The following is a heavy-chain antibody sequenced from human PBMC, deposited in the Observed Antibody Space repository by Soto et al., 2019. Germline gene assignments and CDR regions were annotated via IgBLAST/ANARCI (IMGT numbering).Heavy chain of an antibody. D-gene: IGHD3-16*01. CDR3: ARWGKTGGLDV. Sequence: QVQLVESGGGVVQPGTSLRLSCVGSGFTFRSYVIHWVRKSPGKWLEWVALTAYDGSNKDYGDTVKGRFTISRDNSRNSVDLQMDSLTGEDKTLYYCARWGKTGGLDVWGQGTQVSVYS. CDR1: GFTFRSYV. V-gene: IGHV3-33*05. J-gene: IGHJ1*01. CDR2: TAYDGSNK.